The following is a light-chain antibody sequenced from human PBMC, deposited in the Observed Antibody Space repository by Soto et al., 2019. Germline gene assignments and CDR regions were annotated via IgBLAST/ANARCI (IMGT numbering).Light chain of an antibody. Sequence: QSVLTQPPSASGTPGQRVNISCSGSSSNIGSNYVYWYRQFPGTAPKLLIQRNNQRPSGVPARFSGSKSGNTASLTVSGLQAEDEADYYCSSYAGNSNVFGTGTKLTVL. J-gene: IGLJ1*01. CDR1: SSNIGSNY. V-gene: IGLV1-47*01. CDR2: RNN. CDR3: SSYAGNSNV.